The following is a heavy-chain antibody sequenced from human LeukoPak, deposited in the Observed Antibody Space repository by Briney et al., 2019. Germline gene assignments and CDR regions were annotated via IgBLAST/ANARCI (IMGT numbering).Heavy chain of an antibody. CDR2: IIPIFGVT. J-gene: IGHJ3*02. CDR3: ARPTYYFGTSGYNGPFDI. CDR1: GGTFSSYS. Sequence: SVKVSCKASGGTFSSYSISWVRQAPGQGLEWMGGIIPIFGVTNYAQKFQGRVTITADESTSTAYVELSSLRSEDTAVYFCARPTYYFGTSGYNGPFDIWGQGTMVTVSS. V-gene: IGHV1-69*13. D-gene: IGHD3-22*01.